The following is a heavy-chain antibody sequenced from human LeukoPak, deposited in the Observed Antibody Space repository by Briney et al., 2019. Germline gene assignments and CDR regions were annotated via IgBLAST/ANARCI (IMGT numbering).Heavy chain of an antibody. V-gene: IGHV3-69-1*01. D-gene: IGHD3-3*01. J-gene: IGHJ3*02. CDR1: GFTFSSHS. CDR2: VTSTNKI. CDR3: ARALTLFWEFDGFDI. Sequence: GVSLRLSCVASGFTFSSHSINWVRQAPGKGREWIATVTSTNKIHYADSVKGRFTISRDNAENSVYLQMNSLRDEDTAVYSCARALTLFWEFDGFDIWGRGTKVTVSS.